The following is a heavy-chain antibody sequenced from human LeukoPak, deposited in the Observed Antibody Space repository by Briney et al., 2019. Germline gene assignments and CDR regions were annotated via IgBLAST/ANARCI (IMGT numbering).Heavy chain of an antibody. CDR2: IAGGDDR. CDR1: GFTFTFSDYY. V-gene: IGHV3-23*01. J-gene: IGHJ4*02. CDR3: AKDYVSGDGYWDFDY. D-gene: IGHD5-24*01. Sequence: GGSLRLSCAASGFTFTFSDYYMSWIRQAPGKGLEWVAGIAGGDDRFYADSVKGRFSISRDNSKNTVDLQMNSLRVEDTAVYYCAKDYVSGDGYWDFDYWGQGTLVTVSS.